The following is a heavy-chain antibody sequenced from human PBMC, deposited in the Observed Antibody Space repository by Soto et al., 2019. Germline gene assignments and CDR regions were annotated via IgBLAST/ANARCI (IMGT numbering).Heavy chain of an antibody. CDR2: IIPIFGTA. V-gene: IGHV1-69*13. CDR3: ARDTLTTVTTGFDI. J-gene: IGHJ3*02. D-gene: IGHD4-4*01. CDR1: GGTFSSYA. Sequence: SVKVSCKASGGTFSSYAISWVRQAPGQGLEWMGGIIPIFGTANYAQKFQGRVTITADESTSTAYMELSSLRSEDTAVYYCARDTLTTVTTGFDIWGQGTMVTVS.